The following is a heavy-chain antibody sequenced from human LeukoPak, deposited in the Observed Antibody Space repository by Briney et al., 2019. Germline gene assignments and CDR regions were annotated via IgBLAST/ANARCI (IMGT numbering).Heavy chain of an antibody. CDR3: ARPRCSGGSCFSGMDV. Sequence: GESLKISCKGSGYSFTSYWISWVRQMPGKGLEWMGIIYPGDSDTRYSPSFQGQVTISTDKSISTAYLQWSSLKASDTAMYYCARPRCSGGSCFSGMDVWGQGTTVTVSS. D-gene: IGHD2-15*01. CDR2: IYPGDSDT. CDR1: GYSFTSYW. J-gene: IGHJ6*02. V-gene: IGHV5-51*01.